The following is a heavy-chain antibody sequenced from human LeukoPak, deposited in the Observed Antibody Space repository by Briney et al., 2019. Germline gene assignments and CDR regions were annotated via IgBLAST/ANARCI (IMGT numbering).Heavy chain of an antibody. CDR1: GFTFSSYS. J-gene: IGHJ5*02. CDR3: ARTLSGSYYKGNWFDP. CDR2: ISGSGGST. Sequence: GGSLRLSCAASGFTFSSYSMNWVRQAPGKGLEWVSAISGSGGSTYYADSVKGRFTISRDNSKNSLYLQMNSLRAEDTAVYYCARTLSGSYYKGNWFDPWGQGTLVTVSS. V-gene: IGHV3-23*01. D-gene: IGHD3-10*01.